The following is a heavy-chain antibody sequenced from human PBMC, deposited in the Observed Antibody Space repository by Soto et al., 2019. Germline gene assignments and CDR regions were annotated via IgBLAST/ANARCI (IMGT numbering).Heavy chain of an antibody. V-gene: IGHV3-33*01. Sequence: GGSLRLSCAASGFTFSSYGMHWVRQAPGKGLEWVAVIWYDGSNKYYADSVKGRFTISRDNSKNTLYLQMNSLRAEDTAVYYCAREERAGRGSYRQIDYWGQGTLVTVSS. CDR2: IWYDGSNK. CDR3: AREERAGRGSYRQIDY. CDR1: GFTFSSYG. D-gene: IGHD1-26*01. J-gene: IGHJ4*02.